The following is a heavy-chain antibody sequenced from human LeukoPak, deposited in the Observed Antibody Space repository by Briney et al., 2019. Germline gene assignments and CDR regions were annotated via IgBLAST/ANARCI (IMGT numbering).Heavy chain of an antibody. CDR3: ARVKVGTANDY. J-gene: IGHJ4*02. V-gene: IGHV3-30-3*01. D-gene: IGHD2-21*02. Sequence: GGSLRPSCAASGFTFSSYAMHWVRQAPGKGLEWVAVISYDGSNKYYADSVKGRFTISRDNSKNTLYLQMNSLRAEDTAVYYCARVKVGTANDYWGQGTLVTVSS. CDR1: GFTFSSYA. CDR2: ISYDGSNK.